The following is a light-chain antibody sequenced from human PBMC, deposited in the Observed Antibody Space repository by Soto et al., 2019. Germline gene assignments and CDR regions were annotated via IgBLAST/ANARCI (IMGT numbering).Light chain of an antibody. CDR1: QSVRSNF. CDR2: GAS. Sequence: EMVLTQSPGTLSLSPGERATLSCRASQSVRSNFLAWYQQKPGQATRLLIYGASNRATGIPDRFSGSGSGTDFTLTITRLEPEDFAMYYCQRYDSLRTFGQGTKVEI. J-gene: IGKJ1*01. CDR3: QRYDSLRT. V-gene: IGKV3-20*01.